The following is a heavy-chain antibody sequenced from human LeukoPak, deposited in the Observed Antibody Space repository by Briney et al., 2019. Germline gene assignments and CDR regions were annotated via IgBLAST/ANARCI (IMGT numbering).Heavy chain of an antibody. CDR2: INHSGST. D-gene: IGHD6-13*01. CDR3: ARGYSSSWCVAFDI. Sequence: SETLSLTCAVYGGSFSGYYWSWIRQPPGKGLEWIGEINHSGSTNYNPSLKSRVTISVDTSKNQFSLKLSSVTAADTAVYYCARGYSSSWCVAFDIWGQGTMVTVSS. V-gene: IGHV4-34*01. J-gene: IGHJ3*02. CDR1: GGSFSGYY.